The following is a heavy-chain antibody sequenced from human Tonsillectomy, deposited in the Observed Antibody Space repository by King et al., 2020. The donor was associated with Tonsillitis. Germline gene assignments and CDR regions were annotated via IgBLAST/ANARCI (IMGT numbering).Heavy chain of an antibody. V-gene: IGHV1-3*01. Sequence: QLVQSGAEVKKPGASVKVSCKASGYTLTSYAMHWVRQAPGQRLEWVGWINAGTGNTKNSQKFKGRVTLTRDTSPSTAYMELSSLRSEDTAVYYCSRPRITSSWYPYRAFDSWGQGTMVTVSS. CDR1: GYTLTSYA. CDR2: INAGTGNT. CDR3: SRPRITSSWYPYRAFDS. D-gene: IGHD6-13*01. J-gene: IGHJ3*02.